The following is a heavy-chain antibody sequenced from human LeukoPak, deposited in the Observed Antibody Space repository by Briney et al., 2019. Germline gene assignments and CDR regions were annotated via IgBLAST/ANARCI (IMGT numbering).Heavy chain of an antibody. D-gene: IGHD2-2*01. V-gene: IGHV1-8*01. CDR1: GYTFTSYD. J-gene: IGHJ4*02. Sequence: ASVKVSCKASGYTFTSYDINWVRQATGQGLEWMGWMNPNSGNTGYAQKFQGRVTMTRNTSISTAYMELSSLRSEDTAVYYCARGLGSGIVVVPAADFDYWGQGTLVTVSS. CDR2: MNPNSGNT. CDR3: ARGLGSGIVVVPAADFDY.